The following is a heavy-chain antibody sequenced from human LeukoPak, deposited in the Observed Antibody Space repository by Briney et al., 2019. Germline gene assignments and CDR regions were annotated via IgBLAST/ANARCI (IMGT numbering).Heavy chain of an antibody. V-gene: IGHV3-23*01. J-gene: IGHJ6*03. CDR2: ISGSGGST. D-gene: IGHD2-15*01. Sequence: PGGSLRLSCAASGFTFSSYATSWVRQAPGKGLEWVSAISGSGGSTYYADSVKGRSTISRDNSKNSLYLQMNSLRAEDTALYYCARAGMVAAAYYYYYYMDVWGKGTTVTVSS. CDR3: ARAGMVAAAYYYYYYMDV. CDR1: GFTFSSYA.